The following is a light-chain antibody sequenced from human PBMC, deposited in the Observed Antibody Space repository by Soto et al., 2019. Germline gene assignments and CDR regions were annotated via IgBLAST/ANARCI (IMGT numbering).Light chain of an antibody. V-gene: IGLV2-14*01. CDR2: EVS. CDR3: SSYTSTNTQV. Sequence: QSVLTQPASVSGSPGQSITISCTGPSSDVGAYKYVSWYQQHPGKAPKLMIYEVSNRPSGVSNRFSCSKSGNRASVTISGLQAEDEADYYCSSYTSTNTQVFGTGTKVTVL. CDR1: SSDVGAYKY. J-gene: IGLJ1*01.